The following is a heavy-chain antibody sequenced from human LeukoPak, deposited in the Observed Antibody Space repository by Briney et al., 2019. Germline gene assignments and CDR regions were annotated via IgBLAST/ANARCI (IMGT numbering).Heavy chain of an antibody. Sequence: SETLSLTCTVSGGSISSYYWSWIRQPPGKGLEWIRHIYYSGSTYYNPSLKSRVTISVDTSKNQFSLKLSSVTAADTAVYYCARSNPYMVRGVIMSTLFDYWGQGTLVTVSS. CDR3: ARSNPYMVRGVIMSTLFDY. J-gene: IGHJ4*02. D-gene: IGHD3-10*01. CDR2: IYYSGST. V-gene: IGHV4-59*06. CDR1: GGSISSYY.